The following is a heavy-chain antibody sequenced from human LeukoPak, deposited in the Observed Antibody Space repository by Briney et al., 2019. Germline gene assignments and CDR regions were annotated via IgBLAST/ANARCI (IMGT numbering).Heavy chain of an antibody. V-gene: IGHV1-8*01. J-gene: IGHJ5*02. CDR3: TRRIPTSGAQYCFDP. CDR1: GYTFTSYD. Sequence: ASVKVSCKASGYTFTSYDINWVRQATGQGLEWMGWMNPNSGNTGYAQEFQGRVTMTRDTSISTAYMELSSLTSEDTAVYYCTRRIPTSGAQYCFDPWGQGTLVTVSS. CDR2: MNPNSGNT. D-gene: IGHD3-10*01.